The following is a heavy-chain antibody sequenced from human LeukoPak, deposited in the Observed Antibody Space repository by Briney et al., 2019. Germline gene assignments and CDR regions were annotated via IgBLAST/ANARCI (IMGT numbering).Heavy chain of an antibody. Sequence: GGSLRLSRAASGFIFSSYAMHWVRQAPDKGLEWVALISYDGSNKYYADSLKGRFTISRDDSKNTLCVQMNSLRAEDTAVYYCARSIGGSYPSFDYWGQGTLVTVSS. CDR2: ISYDGSNK. D-gene: IGHD1-26*01. J-gene: IGHJ4*02. CDR3: ARSIGGSYPSFDY. CDR1: GFIFSSYA. V-gene: IGHV3-30-3*01.